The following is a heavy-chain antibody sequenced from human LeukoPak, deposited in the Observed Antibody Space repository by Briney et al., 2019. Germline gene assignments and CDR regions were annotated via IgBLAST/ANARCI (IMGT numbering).Heavy chain of an antibody. D-gene: IGHD1-26*01. CDR3: ARDFSRGSYKGRDYYMDV. J-gene: IGHJ6*03. Sequence: PGGSLRLSCAASGFTFSTYAMHGVRQAPGKGRGWGAVVSYDRSTRFYADSLRGRFTVSRDNSENTLYLQMNSLRAEDTALYYCARDFSRGSYKGRDYYMDVWGKGTTLTVSS. CDR2: VSYDRSTR. CDR1: GFTFSTYA. V-gene: IGHV3-30*04.